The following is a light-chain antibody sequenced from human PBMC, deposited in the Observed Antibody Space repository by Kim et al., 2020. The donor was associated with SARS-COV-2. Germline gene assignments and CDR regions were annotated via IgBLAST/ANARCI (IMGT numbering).Light chain of an antibody. CDR3: HQYNNWPLT. Sequence: EIVMTQSPATLSMSPGERATLSCRASQSVSSNLAWYQQKPGQAPRLLIYDASTRATGIPARFSGSGSGTQFTLTISSLQSEDFAVYYFHQYNNWPLTFGGGTKVYIK. CDR2: DAS. CDR1: QSVSSN. J-gene: IGKJ4*01. V-gene: IGKV3-15*01.